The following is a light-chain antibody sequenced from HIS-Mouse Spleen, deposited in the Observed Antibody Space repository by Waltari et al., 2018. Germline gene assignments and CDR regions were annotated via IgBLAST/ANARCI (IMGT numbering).Light chain of an antibody. Sequence: DIQLTQSPSFLSASVGDRVTITCLVSQGISSYLAWYQQKPGKAPKLLIYAASTLQSGVPSRFSGSGSGTEFTLTISSLQPEDFATYYCQQLNSYPQTFGQGTKVEIK. CDR3: QQLNSYPQT. CDR2: AAS. V-gene: IGKV1-9*01. CDR1: QGISSY. J-gene: IGKJ1*01.